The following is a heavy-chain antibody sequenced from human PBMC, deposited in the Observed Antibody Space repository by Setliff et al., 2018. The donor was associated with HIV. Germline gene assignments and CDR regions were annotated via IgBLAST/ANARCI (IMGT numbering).Heavy chain of an antibody. CDR1: GGSFSGFY. Sequence: SETLSLTCAVYGGSFSGFYWSWIRQAPGKGLEWIGEINHSGKTNYNPSLKSRITLSVDTSENQFALKLASVTAADTAVYYCARGFTIFGVGFSADPTGNWCDPWGQGTLVTVSS. D-gene: IGHD3-3*01. CDR2: INHSGKT. CDR3: ARGFTIFGVGFSADPTGNWCDP. J-gene: IGHJ5*02. V-gene: IGHV4-34*01.